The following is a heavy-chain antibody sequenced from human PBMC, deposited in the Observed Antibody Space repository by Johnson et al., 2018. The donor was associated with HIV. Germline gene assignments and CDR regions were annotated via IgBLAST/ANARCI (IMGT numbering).Heavy chain of an antibody. J-gene: IGHJ3*02. CDR1: GFTFSSYG. V-gene: IGHV3-30*02. CDR3: ARIRVAVITEVVAFDM. D-gene: IGHD3-22*01. CDR2: IRYDGSNK. Sequence: QVQLVESGGGVVQPGGSLRLSCAASGFTFSSYGMHWVRQAPGKGLEWVAFIRYDGSNKYYADSVKGRFTISRDNSKNTLYLQMNSLRAEDTAVYLCARIRVAVITEVVAFDMWGQGTMVTVSS.